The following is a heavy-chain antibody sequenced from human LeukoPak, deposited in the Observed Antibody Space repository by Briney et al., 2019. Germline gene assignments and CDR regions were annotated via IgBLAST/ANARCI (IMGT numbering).Heavy chain of an antibody. J-gene: IGHJ4*02. V-gene: IGHV4-39*01. D-gene: IGHD3-22*01. CDR1: GGSISSSSYY. CDR2: IYYSGST. Sequence: SETLSLTCTVSGGSISSSSYYWGWIRQPPGKGLEWIGSIYYSGSTYYNPSLKSRVTISVDTSKNQFSLKLSSVTAADTAVYYCARHVGYYDSSGPPFCFDYWGQGTLVTVSS. CDR3: ARHVGYYDSSGPPFCFDY.